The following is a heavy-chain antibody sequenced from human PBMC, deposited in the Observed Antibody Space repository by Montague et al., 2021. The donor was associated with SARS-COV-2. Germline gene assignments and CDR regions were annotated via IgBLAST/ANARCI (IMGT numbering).Heavy chain of an antibody. Sequence: SETLSLTCAVYGGSFSDYYWSWIRQPPGKGLEWIGEINHSGSTNYNPSLRSRVTISVDTSKNQFSLKLSAVTAADTAVYYCARGATAISMILVVMTGAGWYFDLWGRGTLVTVSS. V-gene: IGHV4-34*01. D-gene: IGHD3-22*01. J-gene: IGHJ2*01. CDR2: INHSGST. CDR3: ARGATAISMILVVMTGAGWYFDL. CDR1: GGSFSDYY.